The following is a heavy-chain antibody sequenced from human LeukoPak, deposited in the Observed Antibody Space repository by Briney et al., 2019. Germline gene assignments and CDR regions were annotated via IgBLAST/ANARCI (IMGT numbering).Heavy chain of an antibody. J-gene: IGHJ4*02. CDR1: GFTFSSYS. D-gene: IGHD4-23*01. CDR3: ARGGYGGNSGPE. CDR2: ISSSSSSTI. V-gene: IGHV3-48*04. Sequence: GALRLSCAASGFTFSSYSMNWVRQAPGKGLEWVSYISSSSSSTIYYADSVKGRFTISRDNAKNSLYLQMNSLRAEDTAVYYCARGGYGGNSGPEWGQGTLVTVSS.